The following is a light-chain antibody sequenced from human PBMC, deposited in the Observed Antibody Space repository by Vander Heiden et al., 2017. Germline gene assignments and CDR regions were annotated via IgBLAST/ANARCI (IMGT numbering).Light chain of an antibody. V-gene: IGKV4-1*01. J-gene: IGKJ1*01. CDR3: QHIRT. CDR1: QSVLYSSNNKGY. Sequence: IVMTQSPDPLAVSLGEKAPINCKSSQSVLYSSNNKGYLAWYQQKPRQPPKLLIYWASTRESGVPDRFNGSGSGTDFTLTISSLQAEDVAVYYCQHIRTFGQGTKVEIK. CDR2: WAS.